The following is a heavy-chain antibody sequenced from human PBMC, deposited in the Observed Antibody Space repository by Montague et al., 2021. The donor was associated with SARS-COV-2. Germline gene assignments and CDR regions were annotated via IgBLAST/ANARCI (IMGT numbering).Heavy chain of an antibody. CDR1: GGSTGSHY. Sequence: SETLSLTCTVSGGSTGSHYRNWIRQSPGKRPEWIGYVYYNGDTKYNPSLQSRVTISIDTSENQFTLRLNSVTAADTAVYFCARGWAFDPWGQGTSVTVSS. CDR2: VYYNGDT. D-gene: IGHD6-19*01. V-gene: IGHV4-59*08. J-gene: IGHJ3*01. CDR3: ARGWAFDP.